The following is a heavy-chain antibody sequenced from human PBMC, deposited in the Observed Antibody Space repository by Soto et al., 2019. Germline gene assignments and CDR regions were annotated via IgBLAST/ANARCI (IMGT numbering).Heavy chain of an antibody. V-gene: IGHV1-69*13. D-gene: IGHD2-15*01. J-gene: IGHJ5*02. CDR3: ARKGGQLPPPAKNNWFDP. CDR1: GGTFSSYA. Sequence: SVKVSCKASGGTFSSYAISWVRQAPGQGLEWMGGIIPIFGTANYAQKFQGRVTITADESTSTAYMELNSLRSEDTAVYYCARKGGQLPPPAKNNWFDPWGQGTLVTVSS. CDR2: IIPIFGTA.